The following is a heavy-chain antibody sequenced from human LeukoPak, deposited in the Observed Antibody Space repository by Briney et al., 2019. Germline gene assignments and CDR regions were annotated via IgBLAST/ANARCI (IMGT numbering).Heavy chain of an antibody. D-gene: IGHD1-26*01. Sequence: GGSLRLSCAASGFTFSSYSMSWVRQAPGKGLDWVSIIYSGGTTYYADSVKGRFTISRDNSKNTLYLQMNSLRAEDTAVYYCAREWGFDIWGQGTMVTVSS. CDR1: GFTFSSYS. CDR3: AREWGFDI. CDR2: IYSGGTT. V-gene: IGHV3-53*01. J-gene: IGHJ3*02.